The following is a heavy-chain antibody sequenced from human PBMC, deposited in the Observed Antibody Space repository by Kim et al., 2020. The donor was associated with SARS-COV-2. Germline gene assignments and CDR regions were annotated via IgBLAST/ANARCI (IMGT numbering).Heavy chain of an antibody. J-gene: IGHJ6*02. V-gene: IGHV3-48*02. CDR3: ARDLLPSYSNYDLMRVRPSYYYYYYGMDV. D-gene: IGHD4-4*01. Sequence: GGSLRLSCAASGFTFSSYSMNWVRQAPGKGLEWVSYISSSSSTIYYADSVKGRFTISRDNAKNSLYLQMNSLRDEDTAVYYCARDLLPSYSNYDLMRVRPSYYYYYYGMDVWGQGTTVTVSS. CDR1: GFTFSSYS. CDR2: ISSSSSTI.